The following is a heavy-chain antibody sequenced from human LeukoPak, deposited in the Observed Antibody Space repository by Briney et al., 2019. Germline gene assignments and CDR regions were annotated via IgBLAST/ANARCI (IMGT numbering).Heavy chain of an antibody. CDR2: INPSGGST. Sequence: ASVKVSCKASGYTFTSYYMHWVRQAPGQGLEWMGIINPSGGSTSYAQKFQGRVTMTRDMSTSTVYMELSSLRSEDTAVYYCARSPMGWLQPDWYFDLWGRGTLVTVSS. D-gene: IGHD5-24*01. CDR1: GYTFTSYY. J-gene: IGHJ2*01. V-gene: IGHV1-46*01. CDR3: ARSPMGWLQPDWYFDL.